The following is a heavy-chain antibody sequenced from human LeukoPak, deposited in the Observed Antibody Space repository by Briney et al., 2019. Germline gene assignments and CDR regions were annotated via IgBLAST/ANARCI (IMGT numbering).Heavy chain of an antibody. CDR2: IYHSGST. D-gene: IGHD3-10*01. J-gene: IGHJ4*02. CDR1: GGSISSGDYS. Sequence: SETLSLTCSVSGGSISSGDYSWSWIRQPPGKGLERNGYIYHSGSTYYNPSLKSRFTISVDRSKNQFSLKLSSVTAADTAVYYCASVYGSGSYLGYWGPGTLVTVSS. V-gene: IGHV4-30-2*01. CDR3: ASVYGSGSYLGY.